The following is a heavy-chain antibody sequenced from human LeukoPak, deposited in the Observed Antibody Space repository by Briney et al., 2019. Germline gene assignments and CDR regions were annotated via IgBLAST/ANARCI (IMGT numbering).Heavy chain of an antibody. D-gene: IGHD7-27*01. CDR2: INYRGST. CDR3: ASRKLGNDY. Sequence: PSETLSLTCTVSNASISSNTYYRAWIRQPPGKGLEYIGSINYRGSTYYNPSLKSRVTLSVDTSKNQFSLKLISVTAADTAVYYCASRKLGNDYWGQGTLVTVSS. J-gene: IGHJ4*02. V-gene: IGHV4-39*07. CDR1: NASISSNTYY.